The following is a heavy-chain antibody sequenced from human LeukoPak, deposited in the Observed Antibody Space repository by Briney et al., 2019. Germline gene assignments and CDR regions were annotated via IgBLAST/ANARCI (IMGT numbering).Heavy chain of an antibody. CDR1: GFTFTISA. V-gene: IGHV1-58*02. CDR2: IVVGSGNT. D-gene: IGHD3-22*01. J-gene: IGHJ4*02. CDR3: AAFHDSSGYTFDY. Sequence: GASVKVSCKASGFTFTISAMQWVRQARGQRLEWIGWIVVGSGNTNYAQKFQERVTITRDMSTSTAYMELSSLRSEDTAVYYCAAFHDSSGYTFDYWGQGTLVTVSS.